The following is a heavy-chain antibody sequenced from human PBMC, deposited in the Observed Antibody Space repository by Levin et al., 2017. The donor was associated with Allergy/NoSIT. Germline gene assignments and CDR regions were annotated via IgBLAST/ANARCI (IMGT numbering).Heavy chain of an antibody. J-gene: IGHJ5*02. Sequence: ETLSLTCAASGFTFSSYSMNWVRQAPGKGLEWVSYISSSSSTIYYADSVKGRFTISRDNAKNSLYLQMNSLRAEDTAVYYCARDLWFGDGWFDPWGQGTLVTVSS. CDR1: GFTFSSYS. D-gene: IGHD3-10*01. V-gene: IGHV3-48*01. CDR3: ARDLWFGDGWFDP. CDR2: ISSSSSTI.